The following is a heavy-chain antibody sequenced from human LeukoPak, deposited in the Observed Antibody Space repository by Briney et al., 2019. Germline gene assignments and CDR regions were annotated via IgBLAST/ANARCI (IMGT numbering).Heavy chain of an antibody. V-gene: IGHV1-69*13. J-gene: IGHJ5*02. D-gene: IGHD2-2*01. CDR1: GGTYSSYA. CDR2: IIPIFGTA. Sequence: SVKVSCKASGGTYSSYAISWVRQAPGQGLEWMGGIIPIFGTANYAQKFQGRVTITADESTSTAYMELSSLRSEDTAVYYCAVDCSSTSCSLKYNWFDPWGQGTLVTVSS. CDR3: AVDCSSTSCSLKYNWFDP.